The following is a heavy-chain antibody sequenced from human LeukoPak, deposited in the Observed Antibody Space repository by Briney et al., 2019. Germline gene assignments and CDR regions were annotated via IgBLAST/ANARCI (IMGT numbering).Heavy chain of an antibody. CDR2: IYYSGST. J-gene: IGHJ3*02. Sequence: SETLSLTCTVSGGSISSSGYYWGWIRQPPGKGLEWIGSIYYSGSTYYNPSLKSRVTISVDTSKNQFSLKLSSVTAADTAVYYCARPSTDQKAFDIWGQGTMVTVSS. V-gene: IGHV4-39*01. D-gene: IGHD5/OR15-5a*01. CDR1: GGSISSSGYY. CDR3: ARPSTDQKAFDI.